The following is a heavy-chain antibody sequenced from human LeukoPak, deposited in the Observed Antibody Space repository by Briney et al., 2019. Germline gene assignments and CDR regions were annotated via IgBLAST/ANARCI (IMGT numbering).Heavy chain of an antibody. CDR1: GFTFSSYW. J-gene: IGHJ4*02. CDR2: IKQDGSEK. D-gene: IGHD2-15*01. CDR3: AREYCSGGSCYSGLDY. Sequence: PGGSLRLSRAASGFTFSSYWMSWVRQAPGKGLEWVANIKQDGSEKYYVDSVKGRFTISRDNAKNSLYLQMNSLRAEDTAVYYCAREYCSGGSCYSGLDYWGQGTLVTVSS. V-gene: IGHV3-7*01.